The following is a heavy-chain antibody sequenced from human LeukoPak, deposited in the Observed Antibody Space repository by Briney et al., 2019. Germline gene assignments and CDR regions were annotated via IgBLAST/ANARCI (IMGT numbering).Heavy chain of an antibody. J-gene: IGHJ4*02. Sequence: GGSLRLSCAASGFTFGSYWMSWVRQAPGKGLEWVSAISGSGGSSYYADSVRGRFTISRDTSKNMVFLQMNSLRVEDTAVYYCARGIDYWGRGTLVTVSS. CDR1: GFTFGSYW. CDR2: ISGSGGSS. CDR3: ARGIDY. V-gene: IGHV3-23*01.